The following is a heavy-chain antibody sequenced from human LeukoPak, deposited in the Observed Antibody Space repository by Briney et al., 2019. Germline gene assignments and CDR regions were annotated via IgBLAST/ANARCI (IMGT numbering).Heavy chain of an antibody. Sequence: SETLSLTCTVSGGSISSSSYYWGWIRQPPGKGLEWIGSIYYSGSTYYNPSLKSRVTISVDTSKNQFSLKLSSVTAADTAVYYCARRATTYYYYYYGMDVWGQGTTVTVSS. V-gene: IGHV4-39*01. CDR2: IYYSGST. J-gene: IGHJ6*02. CDR1: GGSISSSSYY. CDR3: ARRATTYYYYYYGMDV. D-gene: IGHD1-26*01.